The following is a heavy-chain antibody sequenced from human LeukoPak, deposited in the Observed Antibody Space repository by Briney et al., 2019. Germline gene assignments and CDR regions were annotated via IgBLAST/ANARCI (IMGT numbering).Heavy chain of an antibody. CDR3: ARGLSKYYYGSGSYYFDY. V-gene: IGHV4-34*01. J-gene: IGHJ4*02. CDR1: GGSFSGYY. CDR2: INHSGST. Sequence: PSETLSLTRAVYGGSFSGYYWSWIRQPPGKGLEWIGEINHSGSTNYNPSLKSRVTISVDTSKNQFSLKLSSVTAADTAVYYCARGLSKYYYGSGSYYFDYWGQGTLVTVSS. D-gene: IGHD3-10*01.